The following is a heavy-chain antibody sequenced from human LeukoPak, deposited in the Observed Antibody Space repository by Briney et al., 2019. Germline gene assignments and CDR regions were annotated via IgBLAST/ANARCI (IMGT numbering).Heavy chain of an antibody. D-gene: IGHD3-10*01. Sequence: ASVKVSCKTSGYTFTDHYIHWIRQTPRRGLEWLGWINPRRGSTDSAQNFQGRLTMTRDTSINTAYMELFSLTSDDTAIYYCARSTLIMIRGAVDYWGQGSLVAVS. CDR1: GYTFTDHY. CDR2: INPRRGST. J-gene: IGHJ4*02. V-gene: IGHV1-2*02. CDR3: ARSTLIMIRGAVDY.